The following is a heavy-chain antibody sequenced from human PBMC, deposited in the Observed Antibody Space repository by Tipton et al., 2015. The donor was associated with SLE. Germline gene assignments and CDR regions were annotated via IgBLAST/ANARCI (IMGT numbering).Heavy chain of an antibody. V-gene: IGHV4-38-2*02. Sequence: TLSLTCSVSSYSIYNGFYWGWIRQSPGKGLEWIGSIYRSGTAYHNPSLKSRVTMSVDTSKNQFSLKLTSVTAADTAVYYCARDPYDSWSDYQATFDYWGQGTLVTVSP. CDR1: SYSIYNGFY. CDR3: ARDPYDSWSDYQATFDY. J-gene: IGHJ4*02. D-gene: IGHD3-3*01. CDR2: IYRSGTA.